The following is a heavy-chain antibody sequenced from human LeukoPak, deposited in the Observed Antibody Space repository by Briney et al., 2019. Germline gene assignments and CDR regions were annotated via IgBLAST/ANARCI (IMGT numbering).Heavy chain of an antibody. V-gene: IGHV3-30*04. D-gene: IGHD3-22*01. Sequence: GGSLRLSCAASGFTFSSYAMQWVRQAPGKGLEWVTVISYDGSNKHYADSVKGRFTISRDNSKNTLYLQMNSLRAEDTAVYYCARDHDDRSQYYDSNDGPDYWGQGTQVTVSS. CDR3: ARDHDDRSQYYDSNDGPDY. CDR2: ISYDGSNK. CDR1: GFTFSSYA. J-gene: IGHJ4*02.